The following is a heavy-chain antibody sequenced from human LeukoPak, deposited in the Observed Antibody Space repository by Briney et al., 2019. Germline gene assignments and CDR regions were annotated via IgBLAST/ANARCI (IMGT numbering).Heavy chain of an antibody. D-gene: IGHD3-10*01. J-gene: IGHJ5*02. CDR3: AKFLGVSVWYGISGP. Sequence: GGSLRLSCAASGFTFSNFAMSWVRQPPGKGLEWVSGITNSGGTTYYADSVKGRFTISRDNSMNTLYLQMNSLRAEDTAVYYCAKFLGVSVWYGISGPWGQGTLVTVS. V-gene: IGHV3-23*01. CDR1: GFTFSNFA. CDR2: ITNSGGTT.